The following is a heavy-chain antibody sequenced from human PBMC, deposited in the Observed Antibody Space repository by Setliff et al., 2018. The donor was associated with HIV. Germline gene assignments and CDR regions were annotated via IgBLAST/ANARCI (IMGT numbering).Heavy chain of an antibody. CDR2: IDWDDDK. CDR3: ARTSYCTPGWFDP. Sequence: SGPTLVNPTQTLTLTCTFSGFSLSTSGMCVSWIRQPPGKALEWLARIDWDDDKYYRTYLKTRLTISKDTSKNQVVLTMTNMDPVDTATYYCARTSYCTPGWFDPWGQGTLVTVSS. J-gene: IGHJ5*02. V-gene: IGHV2-70*11. D-gene: IGHD2-8*01. CDR1: GFSLSTSGMC.